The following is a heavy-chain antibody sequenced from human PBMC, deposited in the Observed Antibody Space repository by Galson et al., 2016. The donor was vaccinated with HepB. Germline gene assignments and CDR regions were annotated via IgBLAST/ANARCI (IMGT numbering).Heavy chain of an antibody. D-gene: IGHD3-10*01. CDR2: IFSTDEK. J-gene: IGHJ5*02. Sequence: PALVKPTQTLTLTCTISGFSLSNDRMGVSWIRQPPGKALEWLAHIFSTDEKSYATSLRSRLTISKDTSKSQVVLTLTNMDPVDTATDYCARIGDSGPGRRVDPWGQGTLVTVSS. CDR3: ARIGDSGPGRRVDP. V-gene: IGHV2-26*03. CDR1: GFSLSNDRMG.